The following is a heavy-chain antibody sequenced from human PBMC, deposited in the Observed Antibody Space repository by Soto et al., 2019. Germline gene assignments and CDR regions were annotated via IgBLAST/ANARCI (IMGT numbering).Heavy chain of an antibody. CDR3: ARDGEY. CDR2: INSDGSST. Sequence: EVQLVESGGGLVQPGGSLRLSCEASGFTFSTFWMHWVRQSPGKGLVWVSRINSDGSSTNYSVSVKGRVTISRDHAKNTLYLQLNSLRPEHTAVYYCARDGEYWGQGTLVTFSS. J-gene: IGHJ4*02. CDR1: GFTFSTFW. V-gene: IGHV3-74*01.